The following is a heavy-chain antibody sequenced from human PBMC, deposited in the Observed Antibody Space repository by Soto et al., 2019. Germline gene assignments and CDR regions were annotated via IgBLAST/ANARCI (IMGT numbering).Heavy chain of an antibody. CDR2: IGEGGFST. CDR1: GFTSSTYA. Sequence: PGGSLRLSCAASGFTSSTYAMSWVRQAPGKGLEWVSVIGEGGFSTQYAASVKGRFTISRDNSKNMLYLQMNSLRSDDTAVYYCARDSITRVSSDVPGMDVWGQGTTVTVSS. D-gene: IGHD3-16*01. V-gene: IGHV3-23*01. J-gene: IGHJ6*02. CDR3: ARDSITRVSSDVPGMDV.